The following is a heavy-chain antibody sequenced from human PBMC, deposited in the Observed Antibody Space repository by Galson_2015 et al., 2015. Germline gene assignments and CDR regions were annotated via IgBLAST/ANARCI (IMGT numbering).Heavy chain of an antibody. CDR2: IWYDGSNK. D-gene: IGHD4-17*01. CDR3: ARVLRGTNNDYGDYVDLYGMDV. J-gene: IGHJ6*02. V-gene: IGHV3-33*01. Sequence: SLRLSCAASGFTFSSYGMHWVRQAPGKGLEWVAVIWYDGSNKYYADSVKGRFTISRDNSKNTLYLQMNSLRAEDTAVYYCARVLRGTNNDYGDYVDLYGMDVWGQGTTVTVSS. CDR1: GFTFSSYG.